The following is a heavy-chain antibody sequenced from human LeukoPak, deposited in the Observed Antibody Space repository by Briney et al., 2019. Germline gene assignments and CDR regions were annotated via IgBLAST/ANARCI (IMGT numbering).Heavy chain of an antibody. CDR3: ARIGYSSGWYAANFDY. Sequence: SETLSLTCAVYGGSFSGYYWSWIRQPPGKGLEWIGEINHSGSTNYNPSLESRVTISVDTSKNQFSLKLSSVTAADTAVYYCARIGYSSGWYAANFDYWGQGTLVTVSS. CDR1: GGSFSGYY. J-gene: IGHJ4*02. CDR2: INHSGST. D-gene: IGHD6-19*01. V-gene: IGHV4-34*01.